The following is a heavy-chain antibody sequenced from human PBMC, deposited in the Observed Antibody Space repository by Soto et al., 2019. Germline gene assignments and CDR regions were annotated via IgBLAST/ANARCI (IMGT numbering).Heavy chain of an antibody. J-gene: IGHJ3*01. CDR2: IWYDGSNK. V-gene: IGHV3-33*01. D-gene: IGHD3-16*01. CDR1: GFTFSSYG. CDR3: ARGLGIGRI. Sequence: GRSLRRSCAASGFTFSSYGMHWVRQAPSKGLQWVAVIWYDGSNKYYADSVKGRFTISRDNSKNTLYLQMNSLRAEDTAVSYCARGLGIGRIWGQGTMVAVS.